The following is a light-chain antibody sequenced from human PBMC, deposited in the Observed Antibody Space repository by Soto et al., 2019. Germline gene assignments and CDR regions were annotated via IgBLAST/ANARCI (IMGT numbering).Light chain of an antibody. CDR2: TNN. V-gene: IGLV1-47*02. J-gene: IGLJ3*02. CDR3: AAWDDSLSGWV. Sequence: QSVLTQPPSASGTPGQRVTISCSGSTSNIGFNYVYWYQQLPGTAPKLLIYTNNQRPSGVPDRFSGSKSGTSASLAISGLRSEDEADYYCAAWDDSLSGWVFGGGTKLTV. CDR1: TSNIGFNY.